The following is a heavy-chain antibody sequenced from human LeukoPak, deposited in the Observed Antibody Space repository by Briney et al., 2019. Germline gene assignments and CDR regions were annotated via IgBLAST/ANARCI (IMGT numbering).Heavy chain of an antibody. V-gene: IGHV3-23*01. CDR2: ISGSGGST. Sequence: GGSLRLSCAASGFTFSSYAMTWVRQAPGKGLEWVSLISGSGGSTYYADSVKGRFMISRDNSKNTLYLQMNSLRVEDTAAYYCATDSMYSGHYGDFDYWGQGTLVTVSS. J-gene: IGHJ4*02. CDR1: GFTFSSYA. D-gene: IGHD1-26*01. CDR3: ATDSMYSGHYGDFDY.